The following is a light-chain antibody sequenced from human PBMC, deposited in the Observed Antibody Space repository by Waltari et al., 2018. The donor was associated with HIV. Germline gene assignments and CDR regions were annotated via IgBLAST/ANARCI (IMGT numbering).Light chain of an antibody. CDR1: SGINVGTSR. CDR2: NKSESDK. Sequence: QAVLPQPSSLPASSGASASPPCSLRSGINVGTSRIYWYQHKPGAPPQYLLRNKSESDKQQGSGVPSRFSGSKDGSANGGILLISGLQSEDEADYYCMIWHSSFVVFGGGTKLTVL. J-gene: IGLJ2*01. V-gene: IGLV5-45*02. CDR3: MIWHSSFVV.